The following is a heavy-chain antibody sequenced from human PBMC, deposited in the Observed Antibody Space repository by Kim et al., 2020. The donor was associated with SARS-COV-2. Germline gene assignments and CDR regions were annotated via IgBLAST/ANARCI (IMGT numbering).Heavy chain of an antibody. Sequence: ASVKVSCKASGYTFTSYYMHWVRQAPGQGLEWMGIINPSGGSTSYAQKFQGRVTMTRDTSTSTVYMELSSLRSEDTAVYYCARVSPSIWFGELFSYYFDYWGQGTLVTVSS. CDR3: ARVSPSIWFGELFSYYFDY. V-gene: IGHV1-46*01. CDR2: INPSGGST. CDR1: GYTFTSYY. D-gene: IGHD3-10*01. J-gene: IGHJ4*02.